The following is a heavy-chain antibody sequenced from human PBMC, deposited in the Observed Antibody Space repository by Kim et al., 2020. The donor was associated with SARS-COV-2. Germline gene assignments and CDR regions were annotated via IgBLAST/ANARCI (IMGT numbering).Heavy chain of an antibody. CDR2: IIPIFGTA. J-gene: IGHJ4*02. CDR3: ASPHYYGSGRSDY. CDR1: GGTFSSYA. Sequence: SVKVSCKASGGTFSSYAISWVRQAPGQGLEWMGGIIPIFGTANYAQKFQGRVTITADESTSTAYMELSSLRSEDTAVYYCASPHYYGSGRSDYWGQGTLVPVSS. V-gene: IGHV1-69*13. D-gene: IGHD3-10*01.